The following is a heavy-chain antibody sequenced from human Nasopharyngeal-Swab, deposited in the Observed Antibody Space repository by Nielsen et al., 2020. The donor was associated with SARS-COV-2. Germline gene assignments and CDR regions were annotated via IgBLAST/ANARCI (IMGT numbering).Heavy chain of an antibody. V-gene: IGHV4-34*01. CDR3: AIVADYYYYDYYMDV. Sequence: SETLSLTCAVYGGSFSGYYWSWIRQPPGKGLEWTGEINHSGSTNYNPSLKSRVTISVDTSKNPFSLKLSSVTAADTAVYYCAIVADYYYYDYYMDVWGKGTTVTVSS. J-gene: IGHJ6*03. CDR2: INHSGST. CDR1: GGSFSGYY.